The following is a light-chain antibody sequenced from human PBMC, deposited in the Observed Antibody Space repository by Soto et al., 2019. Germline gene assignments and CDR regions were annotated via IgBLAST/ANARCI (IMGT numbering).Light chain of an antibody. CDR2: GAS. CDR3: QQSGHSPPSGS. CDR1: RSVSSN. Sequence: ATLTVTTGERATLSCRASRSVSSNLAWYQQKPGQAPRLLIYGASTRATGIPARFSGSGSGTEFTLTISSLQSEDFAVSYCQQSGHSPPSGSSAHGT. J-gene: IGKJ1*01. V-gene: IGKV3-15*01.